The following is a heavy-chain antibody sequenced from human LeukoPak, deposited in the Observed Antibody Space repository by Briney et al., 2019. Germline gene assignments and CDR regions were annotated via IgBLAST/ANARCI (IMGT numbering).Heavy chain of an antibody. CDR3: AREDIAAASTPDAFDI. D-gene: IGHD6-13*01. V-gene: IGHV1-18*01. Sequence: GASVKVSCKASGYTFTSYGISWVRQAPGQGLEWMGWISAYNGNTNYAQKLQGRVTMTRDTSTSTVYMELSSLRSEDTAVYYCAREDIAAASTPDAFDIWGQGTMVTVSS. CDR1: GYTFTSYG. J-gene: IGHJ3*02. CDR2: ISAYNGNT.